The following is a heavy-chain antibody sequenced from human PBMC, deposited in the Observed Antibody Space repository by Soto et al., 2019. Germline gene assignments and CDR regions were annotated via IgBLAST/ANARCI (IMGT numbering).Heavy chain of an antibody. V-gene: IGHV3-9*01. CDR2: ISWNSGSI. CDR3: AKGINSGWYEK. CDR1: GFTFDDYA. J-gene: IGHJ4*02. D-gene: IGHD6-19*01. Sequence: EVQLVESGGGLVQPGRSLRLSCAASGFTFDDYAMHWVRQAPGKGLEWVSGISWNSGSIGYADSVKGRFIISRDNAKNSLYLQMNSLRAEDTALYYCAKGINSGWYEKWGQGTLVTVSS.